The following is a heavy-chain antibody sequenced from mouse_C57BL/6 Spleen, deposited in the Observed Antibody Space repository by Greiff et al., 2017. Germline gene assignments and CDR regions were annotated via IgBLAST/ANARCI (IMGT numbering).Heavy chain of an antibody. J-gene: IGHJ2*01. CDR1: GYTFTSYW. CDR2: IYPGNSDT. Sequence: EVKVVESGPVLARPGASVKMSCKTSGYTFTSYWMHWVKQRPGQGLEWIGAIYPGNSDTSYNQKFKGKAKLTAVTSASTAYMELSSLTNEDSAVYFCTRGDYGNYAGGFDYWGQGTTLTVSS. D-gene: IGHD2-1*01. V-gene: IGHV1-5*01. CDR3: TRGDYGNYAGGFDY.